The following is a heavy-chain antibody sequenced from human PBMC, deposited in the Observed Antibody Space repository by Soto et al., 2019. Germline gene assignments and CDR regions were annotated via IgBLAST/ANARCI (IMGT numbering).Heavy chain of an antibody. CDR2: ISGDNAKT. Sequence: QVQLVQSGAEVKETGASVKVSCKASGYTFSDYGISWLRQAPGQGLEWMGWISGDNAKTRYAQKFQGRVTMTTDTSTNPAYMELGALRSDDTAVFYCARGARPITESEDAYTPFDFWGQGTLVTVAS. CDR3: ARGARPITESEDAYTPFDF. D-gene: IGHD3-10*01. CDR1: GYTFSDYG. V-gene: IGHV1-18*01. J-gene: IGHJ4*02.